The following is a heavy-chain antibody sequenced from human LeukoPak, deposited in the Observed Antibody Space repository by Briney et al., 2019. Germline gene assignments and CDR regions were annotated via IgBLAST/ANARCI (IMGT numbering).Heavy chain of an antibody. V-gene: IGHV4-34*01. D-gene: IGHD6-13*01. Sequence: SETLSLTCAVYGGSFSGYYWSWIRQPPGKGLEWIGEINHSGSTNYNPSLKSRVTISVDTSKNQFSLELSSVTAADTAVYYCARGIIAAAGRSWFDPWGQGTLVTVSS. CDR2: INHSGST. CDR3: ARGIIAAAGRSWFDP. J-gene: IGHJ5*02. CDR1: GGSFSGYY.